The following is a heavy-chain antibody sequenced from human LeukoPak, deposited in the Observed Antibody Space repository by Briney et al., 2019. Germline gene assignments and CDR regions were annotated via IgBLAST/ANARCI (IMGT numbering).Heavy chain of an antibody. CDR1: GFTFSSYA. CDR3: AKDAGIAAYTPDY. CDR2: ISYDGSNK. V-gene: IGHV3-30*04. J-gene: IGHJ4*02. Sequence: GGSLRLSCAASGFTFSSYAMHWVRQAPGKGLEWVAVISYDGSNKYYADSVKGQFTISRDNSKNTLYLQMNSLRAEDTALYYCAKDAGIAAYTPDYWGQGTLVTVSS. D-gene: IGHD6-13*01.